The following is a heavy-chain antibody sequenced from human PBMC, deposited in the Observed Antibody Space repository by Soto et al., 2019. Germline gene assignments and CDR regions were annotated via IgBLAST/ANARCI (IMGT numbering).Heavy chain of an antibody. V-gene: IGHV3-23*01. CDR2: VSIGGST. Sequence: GGSLRLSCAASGFTSSSYAMGWVRQGPGKGLEWVAVVSIGGSTHYADSVRGRFTISRDNSKNTLSLQMNSRTAEDTAVYFCAKRRGAGGHFDYWGQGALVTVSS. J-gene: IGHJ4*02. CDR1: GFTSSSYA. D-gene: IGHD2-15*01. CDR3: AKRRGAGGHFDY.